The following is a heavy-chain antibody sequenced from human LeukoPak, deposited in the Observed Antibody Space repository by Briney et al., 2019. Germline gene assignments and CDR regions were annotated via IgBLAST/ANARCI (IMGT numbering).Heavy chain of an antibody. J-gene: IGHJ4*02. Sequence: PGGSLRLSCAASGFTVSSKYMSWVRQAPGKGLEWVSVIYSGGSTYYADSVKGRFTISRENDKNSLFLQMNSLRAEDTAVYYCARDGGYSGFDADCWGQGTLVTVSS. V-gene: IGHV3-53*01. CDR1: GFTVSSKY. CDR2: IYSGGST. CDR3: ARDGGYSGFDADC. D-gene: IGHD5-12*01.